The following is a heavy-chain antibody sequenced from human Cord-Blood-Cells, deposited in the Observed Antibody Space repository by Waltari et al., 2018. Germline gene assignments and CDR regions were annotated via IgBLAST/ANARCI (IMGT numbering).Heavy chain of an antibody. D-gene: IGHD6-19*01. CDR3: ARGEAVAGTSCDY. J-gene: IGHJ4*02. CDR1: GFTFSSYA. Sequence: QVQLVESGGGVVQPGRSLRLSCAASGFTFSSYAMHWVRQAPGKGLGWVAVISYDGSNKYYADSVKGRFTNSRDNSKNTVYLQMNSVRAEDTAVYYCARGEAVAGTSCDYWGQGTLVTVSS. V-gene: IGHV3-30-3*01. CDR2: ISYDGSNK.